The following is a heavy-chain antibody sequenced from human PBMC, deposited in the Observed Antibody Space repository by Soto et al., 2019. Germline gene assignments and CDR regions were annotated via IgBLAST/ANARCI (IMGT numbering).Heavy chain of an antibody. CDR3: AKDARRTDGWYYFDY. CDR1: GYTFTSYA. D-gene: IGHD6-19*01. V-gene: IGHV1-3*01. Sequence: ASVKVSCKASGYTFTSYAMHWVRQAPGQRLEWMGWINAGNGNTKYSQNFQGRVTITRDTSARTAYMELSSLRSEDTAIYYCAKDARRTDGWYYFDYWGQGALVTVSS. CDR2: INAGNGNT. J-gene: IGHJ4*02.